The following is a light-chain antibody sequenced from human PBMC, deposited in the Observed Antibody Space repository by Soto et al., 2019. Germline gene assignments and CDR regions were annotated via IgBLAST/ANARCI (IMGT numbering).Light chain of an antibody. Sequence: DIQMTQSPSSLSASVGDRVTITCRASQGVGKSVAWIQQKPGKAPKSLIFSASILESGVPSEFSGSGSGTEFTLTISSLQPEEFATDYCLQYMFYPFTFGPGTKVEIK. CDR3: LQYMFYPFT. J-gene: IGKJ3*01. V-gene: IGKV1-16*02. CDR2: SAS. CDR1: QGVGKS.